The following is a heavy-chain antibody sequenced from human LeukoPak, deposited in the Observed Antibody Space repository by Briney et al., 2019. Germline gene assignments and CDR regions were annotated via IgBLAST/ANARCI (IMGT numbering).Heavy chain of an antibody. CDR1: GYTFTSYG. CDR2: ISAYNGNT. CDR3: ARDGARYCSSTSCYEDY. Sequence: GASVKVSCKASGYTFTSYGISWVRQAPGQGLEWMGWISAYNGNTNYAQKLQGRVTMTTDTSTSTAYMELRSLRSDDTAVYYCARDGARYCSSTSCYEDYWGQGTLVTVSS. J-gene: IGHJ4*02. V-gene: IGHV1-18*01. D-gene: IGHD2-2*01.